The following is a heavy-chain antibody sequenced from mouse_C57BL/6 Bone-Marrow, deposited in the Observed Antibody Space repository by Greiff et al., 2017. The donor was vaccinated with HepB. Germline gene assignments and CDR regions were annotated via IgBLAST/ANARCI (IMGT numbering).Heavy chain of an antibody. J-gene: IGHJ2*01. V-gene: IGHV1-64*01. Sequence: VQLQQPGAELVKPGASVKLSCKASGFTFTSYWMHWVKQMPGQGLEWIGMIHPNSGSTNYNEKFKSKATLTVDKSSSTAYLQLSSLTSEDSAVYYCARKYYYGSSYDGWGQGTTLTVSS. CDR1: GFTFTSYW. CDR3: ARKYYYGSSYDG. CDR2: IHPNSGST. D-gene: IGHD1-1*01.